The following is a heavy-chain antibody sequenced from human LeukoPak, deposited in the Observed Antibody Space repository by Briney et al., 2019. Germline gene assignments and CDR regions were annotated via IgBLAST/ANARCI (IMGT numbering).Heavy chain of an antibody. V-gene: IGHV4-59*11. D-gene: IGHD5-18*01. CDR3: ARDPVAQPYWFFDL. CDR1: GVSLNSHY. Sequence: PSEPLSLICTVSGVSLNSHYWNWIRPPPGKGLGWIGYIYYSGSTNYNPSLKSRVTISVDTSKNQFSLKLNSVTAADTAVYHCARDPVAQPYWFFDLWGRGTLVTVSS. CDR2: IYYSGST. J-gene: IGHJ2*01.